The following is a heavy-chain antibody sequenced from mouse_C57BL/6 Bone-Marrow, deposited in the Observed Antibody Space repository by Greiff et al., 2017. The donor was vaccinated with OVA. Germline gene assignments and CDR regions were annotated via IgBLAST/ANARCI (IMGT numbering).Heavy chain of an antibody. V-gene: IGHV1-64*01. CDR3: ARRRYGYYYAMDY. J-gene: IGHJ4*01. D-gene: IGHD1-1*01. CDR1: GYTFTSYW. CDR2: IHPNSGST. Sequence: VKLQESGAELVKPGASVKLSCKASGYTFTSYWMHWVKQRPGQGLEWIGMIHPNSGSTNYNEKFKSKATLTVDNSSSTAYMQLSSLTSEDSAVYYCARRRYGYYYAMDYWGQGTSVTVSS.